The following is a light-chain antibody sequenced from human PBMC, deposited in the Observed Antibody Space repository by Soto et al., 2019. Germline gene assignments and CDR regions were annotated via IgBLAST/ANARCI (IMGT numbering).Light chain of an antibody. J-gene: IGKJ2*01. Sequence: EIVLTQSPGPLSLSPGNSAALSCRASQSVTGDKVAWYQQRPGQAPRLLIYGRSTRATDIPARFRGSASGTDYTLTINRLEPEDFALYYCQQYGNSPFTFGQGTKLEI. CDR1: QSVTGDK. CDR3: QQYGNSPFT. CDR2: GRS. V-gene: IGKV3-20*01.